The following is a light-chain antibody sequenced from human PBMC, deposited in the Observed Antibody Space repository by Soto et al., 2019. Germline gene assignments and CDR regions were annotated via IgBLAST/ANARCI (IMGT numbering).Light chain of an antibody. CDR1: QSVSSY. J-gene: IGKJ4*01. V-gene: IGKV3-11*01. CDR2: DAS. Sequence: EKVCKQAPSTLCVAQGERGTLSCRASQSVSSYLAWYQQRPGQAPRLLIYDASNRATGVPARFSGSGSGTDFAPTICSLQPEDFAVYYCQQDYKCLTFCAGTKVDI. CDR3: QQDYKCLT.